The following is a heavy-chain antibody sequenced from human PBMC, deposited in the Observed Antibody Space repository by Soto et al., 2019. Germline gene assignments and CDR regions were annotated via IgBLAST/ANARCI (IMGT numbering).Heavy chain of an antibody. Sequence: GGSLRLSCAASGFTVSSYAMSWVRQAPGKGLEWVSAISGSGGSTYYADSVKGRFTISRDNSKNTLYLQMNSLRAEDTAVYYCATKTVSSSWFDPWGQGTLVTVSS. J-gene: IGHJ5*02. CDR1: GFTVSSYA. CDR3: ATKTVSSSWFDP. D-gene: IGHD4-4*01. CDR2: ISGSGGST. V-gene: IGHV3-23*01.